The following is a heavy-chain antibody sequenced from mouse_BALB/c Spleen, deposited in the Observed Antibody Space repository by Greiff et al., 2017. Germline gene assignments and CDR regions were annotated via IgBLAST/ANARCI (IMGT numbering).Heavy chain of an antibody. CDR2: ISSGGST. Sequence: DVKLVESGGGLVKPGGSLKLSCAASGFTFSSYAMSWVRQTPEKRLEWVASISSGGSTYYPDSVKGRFTISRDNARNILYLQMSSLRSEDTAMYYCARDGNYPFAYWGQGTLVTVSA. J-gene: IGHJ3*01. CDR1: GFTFSSYA. V-gene: IGHV5-6-5*01. CDR3: ARDGNYPFAY. D-gene: IGHD2-1*01.